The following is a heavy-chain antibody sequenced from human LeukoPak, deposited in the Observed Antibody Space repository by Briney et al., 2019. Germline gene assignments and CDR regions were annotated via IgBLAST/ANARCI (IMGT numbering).Heavy chain of an antibody. V-gene: IGHV3-48*03. Sequence: GGSLRLSCAASGFSFRSFEMNWVRQAPGKGLEWVSYISSSGRTIYYADSVKGRFIISRDNVKNSLYLQMNSLGVEDTAVYYCARVYGGNPDYWGQGTLVTVSS. CDR3: ARVYGGNPDY. CDR2: ISSSGRTI. CDR1: GFSFRSFE. D-gene: IGHD4-23*01. J-gene: IGHJ4*02.